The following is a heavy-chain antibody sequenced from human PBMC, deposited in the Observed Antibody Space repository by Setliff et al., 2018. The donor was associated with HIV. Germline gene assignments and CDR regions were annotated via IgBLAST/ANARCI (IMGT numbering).Heavy chain of an antibody. CDR3: AKTIRGYISGDYMDV. V-gene: IGHV4-59*11. CDR2: VFYTGGT. CDR1: GGSITSHY. Sequence: SETLSLTCTISGGSITSHYWSWIRQPPGKGLEWIGYVFYTGGTNYRPSLRGRVTISVDTSKNHFSLKLSSVTAADTTVYYCAKTIRGYISGDYMDVWGKGTTVTVSS. J-gene: IGHJ6*03. D-gene: IGHD5-18*01.